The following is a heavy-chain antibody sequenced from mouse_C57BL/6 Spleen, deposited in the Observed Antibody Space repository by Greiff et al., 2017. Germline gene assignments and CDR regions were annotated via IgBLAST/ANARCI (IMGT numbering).Heavy chain of an antibody. CDR3: ARHYYGSSYSAWFAY. CDR2: ISSGSSTI. J-gene: IGHJ3*01. CDR1: GFTFSDYG. D-gene: IGHD1-1*01. Sequence: EVQLVESGGGLVKPGGSLKLSCAASGFTFSDYGMHWVRQAPEKGLEWVAYISSGSSTIYYADTVKGRFTISRDNAKNTLFLQMTSLRSEDTAMYYGARHYYGSSYSAWFAYWGQGTLVTVSA. V-gene: IGHV5-17*01.